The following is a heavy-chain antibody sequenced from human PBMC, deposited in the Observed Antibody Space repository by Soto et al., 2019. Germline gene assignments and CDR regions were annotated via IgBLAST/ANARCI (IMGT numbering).Heavy chain of an antibody. Sequence: QVQLVESGGGVVQPGRSLRLSCAASGFTFSSYGMHWVRQAPGKGLEWVAVIWYDGSNKYYADSVKGRFTISRDNSKNTLYLQMNSLRAEDTAVYYCARPIRVFNYYYGMDVWGQGTTVTVSS. CDR2: IWYDGSNK. CDR1: GFTFSSYG. D-gene: IGHD6-13*01. J-gene: IGHJ6*02. CDR3: ARPIRVFNYYYGMDV. V-gene: IGHV3-33*01.